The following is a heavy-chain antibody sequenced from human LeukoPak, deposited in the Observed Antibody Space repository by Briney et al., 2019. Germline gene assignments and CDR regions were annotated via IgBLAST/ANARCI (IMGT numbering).Heavy chain of an antibody. CDR3: ARIVGAPNWFDP. D-gene: IGHD1-26*01. V-gene: IGHV4-39*07. CDR1: GGSISSSSYY. J-gene: IGHJ5*02. Sequence: PSETLSLTCTVSGGSISSSSYYWGWIRQPPREGLEWIGSIYYSGSTYYNPSLKSRVTISVDTSKNQFSLRLSSVTAADTAVYYCARIVGAPNWFDPWGQGTLVTVSS. CDR2: IYYSGST.